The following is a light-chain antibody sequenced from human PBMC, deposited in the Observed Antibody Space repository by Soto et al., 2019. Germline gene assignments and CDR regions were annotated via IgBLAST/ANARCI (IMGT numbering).Light chain of an antibody. CDR1: SSDVGGYNY. V-gene: IGLV2-8*01. CDR3: SSYAGSNNFV. J-gene: IGLJ2*01. Sequence: HSALTQPPSASGSPGQSVTISCTGTSSDVGGYNYVSWYQQHPGKAPKLMIYEVSKRPSGVPDRFSGSKSGNTASLTVSGLQAEDEADYYCSSYAGSNNFVFGGGTPLTVL. CDR2: EVS.